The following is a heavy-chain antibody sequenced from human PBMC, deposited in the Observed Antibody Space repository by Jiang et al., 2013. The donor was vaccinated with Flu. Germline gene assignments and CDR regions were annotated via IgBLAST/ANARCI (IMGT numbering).Heavy chain of an antibody. CDR2: IHHSGTT. V-gene: IGHV4-4*02. CDR1: GASISNENW. D-gene: IGHD3-22*01. J-gene: IGHJ4*02. CDR3: TSNGFYSLDY. Sequence: GSGLVKPWGTLSLTCIVSGASISNENWWSWVRQSPGKGLEWIGEIHHSGTTNYNPSLSSRVTISVGKSKNQFSVTLRSATAADTALYYCTSNGFYSLDYWGQGRLVTVSS.